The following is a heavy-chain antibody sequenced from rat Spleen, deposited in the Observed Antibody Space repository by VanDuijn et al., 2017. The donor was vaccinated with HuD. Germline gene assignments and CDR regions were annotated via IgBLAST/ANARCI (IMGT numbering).Heavy chain of an antibody. V-gene: IGHV5-29*01. Sequence: EVQMVESGGGLVQPGRSLKLSCAASGFTFSDYGMAWVRQAPTKGLEWVATINYDGSGTYYRDSVKGRFTISRDNAKSTLYLKMDSLRSEDTATYYCAREGTYYGDYFDYWGQGVMVTVSS. D-gene: IGHD1-9*01. CDR2: INYDGSGT. CDR3: AREGTYYGDYFDY. CDR1: GFTFSDYG. J-gene: IGHJ2*01.